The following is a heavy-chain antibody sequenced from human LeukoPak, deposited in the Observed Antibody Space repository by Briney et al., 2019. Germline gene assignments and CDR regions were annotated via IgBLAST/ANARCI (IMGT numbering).Heavy chain of an antibody. V-gene: IGHV3-21*01. CDR3: ARDHRSSSWTFDY. Sequence: GGSLRLSCAASGFTFSSYSMTWVRQAPGKGLEWVSSISSSSSYIYYADSVKGRFTISRGNAKNSLYLQMNSLRAEDTAVYYCARDHRSSSWTFDYWGQGTLVTVSS. CDR1: GFTFSSYS. CDR2: ISSSSSYI. J-gene: IGHJ4*02. D-gene: IGHD6-13*01.